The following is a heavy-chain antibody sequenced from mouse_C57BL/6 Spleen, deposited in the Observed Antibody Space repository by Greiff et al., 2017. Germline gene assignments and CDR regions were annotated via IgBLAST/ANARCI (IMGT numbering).Heavy chain of an antibody. Sequence: EVMLVESGGGLVKPGGSLKLSCAASGFTFSSYAMSWVRQTPEKRLAWVATISDGGSYTYYPDNVKGRFTISRDNAKNNLSLQMSHLKSEDTAMYYCASDRITTVVEGYFDYWGQGTTLTVSS. CDR3: ASDRITTVVEGYFDY. CDR2: ISDGGSYT. J-gene: IGHJ2*01. V-gene: IGHV5-4*03. D-gene: IGHD1-1*01. CDR1: GFTFSSYA.